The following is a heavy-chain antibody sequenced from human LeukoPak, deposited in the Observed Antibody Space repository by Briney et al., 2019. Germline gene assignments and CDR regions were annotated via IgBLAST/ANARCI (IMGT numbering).Heavy chain of an antibody. D-gene: IGHD3-9*01. Sequence: SETLSLTCTVSGGSISSYYWSWTRQPPGKGLEWIGYIYYSGSTNYNPSLKSRVTISVDTSKNQFSLKLSSVTAADTAVYYCASKRITYDILTGYAHDAFDIWGQGTMVTVSS. CDR2: IYYSGST. CDR1: GGSISSYY. J-gene: IGHJ3*02. CDR3: ASKRITYDILTGYAHDAFDI. V-gene: IGHV4-59*08.